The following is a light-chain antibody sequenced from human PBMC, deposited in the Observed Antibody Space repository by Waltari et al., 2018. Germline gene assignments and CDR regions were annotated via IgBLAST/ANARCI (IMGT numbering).Light chain of an antibody. CDR2: GAS. Sequence: EIVMTQSPATLSVSPGERATLSCRASQSISSQLAWYQQKPGQDPRLLIYGASTRATGIPARFSGSGSGTEFTLTISSLQSEDFAVYFCQQYHESPPITFGPGTKVDIK. J-gene: IGKJ3*01. CDR1: QSISSQ. V-gene: IGKV3-15*01. CDR3: QQYHESPPIT.